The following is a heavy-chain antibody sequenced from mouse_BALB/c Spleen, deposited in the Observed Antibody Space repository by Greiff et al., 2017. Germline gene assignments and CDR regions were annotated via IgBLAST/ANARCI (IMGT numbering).Heavy chain of an antibody. J-gene: IGHJ4*01. CDR1: GFSLTSYG. V-gene: IGHV2-9*02. CDR3: ARAIYYYGSRGAMDY. D-gene: IGHD1-1*01. CDR2: IWAGGST. Sequence: VMLVESGPGLVAPSQSLSITCTVSGFSLTSYGVHWVRQPPGKGLEWLGVIWAGGSTNYNSALMSRLSISKDNSKSQVFLKMNSLQTDDTAMYYCARAIYYYGSRGAMDYWGQGTSVTVSS.